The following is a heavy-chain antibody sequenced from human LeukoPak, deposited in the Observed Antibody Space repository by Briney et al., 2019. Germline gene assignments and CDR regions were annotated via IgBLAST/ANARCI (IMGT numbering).Heavy chain of an antibody. D-gene: IGHD3-22*01. J-gene: IGHJ4*02. CDR1: GYRFTNYW. V-gene: IGHV5-51*01. Sequence: GESLKISCKGSGYRFTNYWIGWVRQTPGKGLEWMGITYPSDSDTRYSPSFQGQVTISADKSISTAYLQWTSLRASDTAIYYCVKSPAFGYYGTYYFDYWGQGTLVTVSS. CDR3: VKSPAFGYYGTYYFDY. CDR2: TYPSDSDT.